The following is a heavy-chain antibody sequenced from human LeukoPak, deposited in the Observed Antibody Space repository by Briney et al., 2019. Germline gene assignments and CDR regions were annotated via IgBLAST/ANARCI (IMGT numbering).Heavy chain of an antibody. V-gene: IGHV3-23*01. Sequence: PGGSLRLSCAASGFTFSSYAMSWVRQAPGKGLEWVSAISGSGGSTYYADSVKDRFTISRDNSKNTLYLQMNSLRAEDTAVYYCTRVLWGGIDYWGQGTLVTVSS. CDR3: TRVLWGGIDY. CDR2: ISGSGGST. D-gene: IGHD3-16*01. CDR1: GFTFSSYA. J-gene: IGHJ4*02.